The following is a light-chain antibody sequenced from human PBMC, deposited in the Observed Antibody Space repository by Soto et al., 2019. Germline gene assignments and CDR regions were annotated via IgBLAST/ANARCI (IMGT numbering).Light chain of an antibody. CDR3: QQYYSYPWT. Sequence: AIRVTHAPASLSSSTVDRVTIACRASQGIISYLAWYQQKPGKAPKLLIYAASTLHSGVPSRFSGSGSGTDFTLTISCLQSDDFATYYCQQYYSYPWTFGQGTQVDIK. CDR2: AAS. J-gene: IGKJ1*01. CDR1: QGIISY. V-gene: IGKV1-8*01.